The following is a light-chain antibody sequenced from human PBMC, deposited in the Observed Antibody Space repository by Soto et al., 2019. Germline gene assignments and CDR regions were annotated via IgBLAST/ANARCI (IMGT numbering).Light chain of an antibody. Sequence: DIQMTPSPASLSASVGDRVTITCRASQSISSFLSWYLQKPGTAPKLLIYAASTLESGVPSRFSGSGSGTGFTLTISSLQPEDFATYYCQQSYNTPFTFGQGTNLEIK. CDR3: QQSYNTPFT. J-gene: IGKJ2*01. CDR2: AAS. CDR1: QSISSF. V-gene: IGKV1-39*01.